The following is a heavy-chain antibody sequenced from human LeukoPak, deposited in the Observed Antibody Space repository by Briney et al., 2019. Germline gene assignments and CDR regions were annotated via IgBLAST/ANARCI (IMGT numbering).Heavy chain of an antibody. D-gene: IGHD3-10*01. CDR3: AKSNGYGLVDI. CDR2: ISYSGST. V-gene: IGHV4-59*12. J-gene: IGHJ3*02. CDR1: GGSISNYY. Sequence: SETLSLTCTVSGGSISNYYWNWIRQPPGKGLEWIGYISYSGSTNYSPSLKSRVTISVDTSKNQFSLKLNSVTAADTAVYYCAKSNGYGLVDIWGQGTMVTVSS.